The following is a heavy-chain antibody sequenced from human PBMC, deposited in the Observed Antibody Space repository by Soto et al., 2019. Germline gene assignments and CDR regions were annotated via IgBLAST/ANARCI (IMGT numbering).Heavy chain of an antibody. CDR1: GGTFTSFA. CDR2: IIPFLGTA. Sequence: QVQLVQSGAAVKKPGSSVKVSCKASGGTFTSFAFSWVRQAPGPGLEWLGGIIPFLGTAHYPQRLQGRVTITADESTSTGYMEVSSLRSEDTAVYSCAPLVGRKLPARHTSYLYYAMALWGQGPAVTVSS. CDR3: APLVGRKLPARHTSYLYYAMAL. J-gene: IGHJ6*02. D-gene: IGHD6-13*01. V-gene: IGHV1-69*01.